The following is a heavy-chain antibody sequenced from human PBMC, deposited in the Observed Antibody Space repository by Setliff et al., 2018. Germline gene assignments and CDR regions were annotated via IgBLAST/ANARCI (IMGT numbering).Heavy chain of an antibody. J-gene: IGHJ4*02. V-gene: IGHV1-8*01. Sequence: ASVKVSCKASGYSFTSYDINWVRLAAGQGLEWMGWVSPIDDGKPGYAQKFQGRVTMTTDTSTSTAYMELRSLRSDDTAVYYCSRLVRYCTTTTCQSVPGAEVWGQGTLVTVS. CDR2: VSPIDDGKP. CDR1: GYSFTSYD. CDR3: SRLVRYCTTTTCQSVPGAEV. D-gene: IGHD2-8*01.